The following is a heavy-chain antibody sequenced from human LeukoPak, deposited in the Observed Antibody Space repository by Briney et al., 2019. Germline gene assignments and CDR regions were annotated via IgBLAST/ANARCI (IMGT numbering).Heavy chain of an antibody. CDR2: IYYSGST. CDR3: ARGPYYYGSGSYWIV. V-gene: IGHV4-59*12. J-gene: IGHJ4*02. CDR1: GGSFSGYY. D-gene: IGHD3-10*01. Sequence: PSETLSLTCAVYGGSFSGYYWSWIRQPPGKGLEWIGYIYYSGSTNYNPSLKSRVTISVDTSKNPFSLTLRSVTAAHTPVYYCARGPYYYGSGSYWIVWGPGTLVTVSS.